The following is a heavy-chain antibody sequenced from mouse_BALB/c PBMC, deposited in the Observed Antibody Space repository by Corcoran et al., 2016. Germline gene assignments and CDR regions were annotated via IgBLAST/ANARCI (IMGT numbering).Heavy chain of an antibody. D-gene: IGHD1-1*01. Sequence: QIQLVQSGPELKKPGETVKISCKASGYTFTNYGMNWVKQAPGKGLKWMGWINTYTGEPTYADDFKGRFAFSLETSASTAYLQINNLKNEDTATYFCARWDIITGGSRYYFDYWGQGTTLTVSS. CDR1: GYTFTNYG. V-gene: IGHV9-3-1*01. CDR3: ARWDIITGGSRYYFDY. CDR2: INTYTGEP. J-gene: IGHJ2*01.